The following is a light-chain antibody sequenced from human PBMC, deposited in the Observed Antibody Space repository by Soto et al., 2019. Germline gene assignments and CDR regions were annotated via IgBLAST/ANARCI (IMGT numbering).Light chain of an antibody. CDR3: GSWDSSLSGYV. Sequence: QAVLTEPPSVSAAPGQKVTISCSGSRSNIGGNSVSWYQQLPGTAPKLLIYDDNKRPSGIPERFSGSKSGPSDTLGITGFQTGDEADYYCGSWDSSLSGYVFGPGTKVTVL. V-gene: IGLV1-51*01. J-gene: IGLJ1*01. CDR1: RSNIGGNS. CDR2: DDN.